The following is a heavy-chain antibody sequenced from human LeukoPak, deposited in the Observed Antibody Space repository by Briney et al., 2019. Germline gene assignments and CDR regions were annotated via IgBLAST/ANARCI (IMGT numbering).Heavy chain of an antibody. CDR3: ARVTYYYGSGSYWGDFGTVGY. V-gene: IGHV3-48*03. Sequence: PGGSLRLTCAASGFTFSSYEMNWVRQAPGKGLEWVSYISSSGSTIYYADSVKGRFTISRDNAKNSLYLQMNSLRAEDTAVYYCARVTYYYGSGSYWGDFGTVGYWGQGTLVTVSS. CDR2: ISSSGSTI. D-gene: IGHD3-10*01. J-gene: IGHJ4*02. CDR1: GFTFSSYE.